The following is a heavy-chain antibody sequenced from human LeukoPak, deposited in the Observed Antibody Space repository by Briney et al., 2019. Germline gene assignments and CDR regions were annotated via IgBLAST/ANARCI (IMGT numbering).Heavy chain of an antibody. CDR2: ITTSDGNT. V-gene: IGHV3-23*01. CDR3: AKEDDSSGYLPLDY. CDR1: GFTFSSYT. D-gene: IGHD3-22*01. J-gene: IGHJ4*02. Sequence: GGSLRLSCAASGFTFSSYTMSWVRQAPGKGLEWVSTITTSDGNTYYADSVKGRFTVSRDNSKNTLFLQMNSLRAEDTAVYYCAKEDDSSGYLPLDYWGQGTLVTVSS.